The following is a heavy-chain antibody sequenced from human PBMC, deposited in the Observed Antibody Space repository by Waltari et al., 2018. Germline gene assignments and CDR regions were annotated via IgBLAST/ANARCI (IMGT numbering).Heavy chain of an antibody. CDR3: ASTSHYDFWSGYGLGGPGYYGMDV. V-gene: IGHV4-59*01. D-gene: IGHD3-3*01. Sequence: QVQLQESGPGLVKPSETLSLTCTVSGGSISSYYWSWIRQPAGKGLEWIGYIYYSGSTNYNPSLKSRVTISVDTSKNQFSLKLSSVTAADTAVYYCASTSHYDFWSGYGLGGPGYYGMDVWGQGTTVTVSS. CDR2: IYYSGST. CDR1: GGSISSYY. J-gene: IGHJ6*02.